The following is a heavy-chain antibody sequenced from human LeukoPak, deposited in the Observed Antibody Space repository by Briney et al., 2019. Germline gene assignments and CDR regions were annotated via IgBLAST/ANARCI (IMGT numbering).Heavy chain of an antibody. D-gene: IGHD3-10*01. CDR1: GGSFSGYY. J-gene: IGHJ4*02. CDR2: INHSGST. V-gene: IGHV4-34*01. Sequence: SETLSLTCAVYGGSFSGYYWSWIRQPPGKGLEWIGEINHSGSTNYNPSLKSRVTISVDTSKNQFSLKLSSVTAADTAVYYCARSMVRGVTPFDYWGQGTLVTVSS. CDR3: ARSMVRGVTPFDY.